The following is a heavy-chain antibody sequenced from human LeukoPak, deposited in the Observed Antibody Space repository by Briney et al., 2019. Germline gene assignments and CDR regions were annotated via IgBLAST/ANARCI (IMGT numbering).Heavy chain of an antibody. D-gene: IGHD2-2*01. V-gene: IGHV3-23*01. J-gene: IGHJ5*02. Sequence: PGGSLRLSCAASGFNFSSYAMSWVRQAPGKGLEWVSAISGSGRSTYYADSVKGRFTISRDNSKNTLYPQMNSLRAEDTAVYYCLSYCSSTSCYEINWFDPWGQGTLVTVSS. CDR3: LSYCSSTSCYEINWFDP. CDR2: ISGSGRST. CDR1: GFNFSSYA.